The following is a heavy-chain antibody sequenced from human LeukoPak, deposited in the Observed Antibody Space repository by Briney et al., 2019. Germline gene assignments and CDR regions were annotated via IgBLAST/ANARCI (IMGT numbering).Heavy chain of an antibody. D-gene: IGHD4-11*01. J-gene: IGHJ6*03. Sequence: SETLSLTCTVSGGSISSSSYYWGWIRQPPGKGLEWIGSIYYSGSTYYNPSLKSRVTISVDTSKNQFSLKLSSVTAADTAVYYCARARVTTPLISLYYYYYMDVWGKGTTVTVSS. V-gene: IGHV4-39*07. CDR3: ARARVTTPLISLYYYYYMDV. CDR2: IYYSGST. CDR1: GGSISSSSYY.